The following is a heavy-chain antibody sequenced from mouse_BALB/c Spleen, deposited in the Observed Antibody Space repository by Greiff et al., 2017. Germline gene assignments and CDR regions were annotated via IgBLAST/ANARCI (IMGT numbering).Heavy chain of an antibody. J-gene: IGHJ2*01. CDR2: IYPGSGST. CDR3: TRMGYDDYFDY. D-gene: IGHD2-14*01. V-gene: IGHV1S22*01. Sequence: QRHGQGLEWIGNIYPGSGSTNYDEKFKSKGTLTVDTSSSTAYMHLSSLTSEDSAVYYCTRMGYDDYFDYWGQGTTLTVSS.